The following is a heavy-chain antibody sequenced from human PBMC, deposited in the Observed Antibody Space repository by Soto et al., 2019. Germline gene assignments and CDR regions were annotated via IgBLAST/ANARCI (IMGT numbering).Heavy chain of an antibody. CDR1: GFTFSTNA. J-gene: IGHJ6*02. CDR2: ISASGGST. Sequence: EVRLLESGGGLVQPGGSLRLSCAASGFTFSTNAMGWVRQAPGKGLKWVSAISASGGSTSYADSVKGRFTISRDNSKNTLYLQMTSLRAEDTAVYYCAKSPTSGNYYFGLDVWGQGTTVTVSS. D-gene: IGHD1-26*01. V-gene: IGHV3-23*01. CDR3: AKSPTSGNYYFGLDV.